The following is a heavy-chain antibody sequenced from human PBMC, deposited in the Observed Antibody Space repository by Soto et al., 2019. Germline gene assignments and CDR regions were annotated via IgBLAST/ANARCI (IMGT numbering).Heavy chain of an antibody. CDR3: ARAVGYGDFSAALLA. J-gene: IGHJ5*02. V-gene: IGHV1-69*01. CDR2: IIALFGTA. D-gene: IGHD4-17*01. Sequence: VQLMQSGAEVKQPGSSVKVSCKASGGTFRSHSINWVRQAPGKGLEWMGGIIALFGTANYAQNFQGRVTITADQSTSTAYMGLNSLRSDDTAVYYCARAVGYGDFSAALLAWGQGTLVTVSS. CDR1: GGTFRSHS.